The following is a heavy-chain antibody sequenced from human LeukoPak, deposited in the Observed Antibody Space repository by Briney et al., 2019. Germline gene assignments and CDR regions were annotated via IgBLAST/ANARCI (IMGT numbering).Heavy chain of an antibody. V-gene: IGHV4-34*01. Sequence: SETLSLTCAVYGGSFSGYFWSWIRQSPGKGLEWIGEINDSGSTNYNPSLKSRVTISVDTSKNQFSLKLSSVTAADTAVYYCARQSDRNGAFDYWGQGTLVTVSS. J-gene: IGHJ4*02. CDR2: INDSGST. CDR3: ARQSDRNGAFDY. CDR1: GGSFSGYF. D-gene: IGHD1-14*01.